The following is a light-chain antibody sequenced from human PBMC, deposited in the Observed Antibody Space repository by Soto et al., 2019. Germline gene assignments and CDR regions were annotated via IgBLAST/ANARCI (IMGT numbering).Light chain of an antibody. J-gene: IGLJ3*02. Sequence: QSVLTQPPSASGTPGQVFTISCSGSNSNIGDNSVNWYQQLPGTAPKLLIYSDNRRPSGVPDRVSGSKSGTSASLAISGLQSEDEAEYYCAAWDDSLNGLLFGGGTKLTVL. V-gene: IGLV1-44*01. CDR2: SDN. CDR1: NSNIGDNS. CDR3: AAWDDSLNGLL.